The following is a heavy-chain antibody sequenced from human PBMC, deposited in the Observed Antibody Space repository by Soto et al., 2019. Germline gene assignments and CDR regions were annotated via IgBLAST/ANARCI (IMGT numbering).Heavy chain of an antibody. D-gene: IGHD2-15*01. Sequence: QVQLVQSGAEVKKPGSSVKVSCKASGGTFSSYAISWVRQAPGQGLEWMGGIIPIFGTANYALKFQGRVTITADESTSIAYMELRSLRSEDTAVYYCARESRYCSGGSCYFLPGIDYWGQGTLVTVSS. J-gene: IGHJ4*02. CDR1: GGTFSSYA. CDR2: IIPIFGTA. CDR3: ARESRYCSGGSCYFLPGIDY. V-gene: IGHV1-69*12.